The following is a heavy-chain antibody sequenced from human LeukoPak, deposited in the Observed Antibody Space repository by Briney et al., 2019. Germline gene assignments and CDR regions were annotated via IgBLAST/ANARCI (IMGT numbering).Heavy chain of an antibody. CDR3: ARGQGATVPQVGKNWFDP. D-gene: IGHD1-26*01. CDR2: IYHRGNT. Sequence: SGTLSLTCAVSGGSISSSNWWNWVRQTPGKGLEWIGEIYHRGNTHYNPSLRSRVILSVDTSKNQFSLKLISVTAADTAVYYCARGQGATVPQVGKNWFDPWGQGTRVIVSS. CDR1: GGSISSSNW. V-gene: IGHV4-4*02. J-gene: IGHJ5*02.